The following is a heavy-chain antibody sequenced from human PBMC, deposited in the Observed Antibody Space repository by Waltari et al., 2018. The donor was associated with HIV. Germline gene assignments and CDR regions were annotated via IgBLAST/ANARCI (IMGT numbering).Heavy chain of an antibody. D-gene: IGHD3-10*01. CDR1: GYRFISYW. CDR2: VYPGDSET. Sequence: EVQLVQSGAEVKKPGESLKLSCEGSGYRFISYWIGWVRQMPGKGLEWVGIVYPGDSETRYSPSFQGQVTISADKSINTVYLQWSRLKASDSAMYYCARAYYYGSGNYFTRIDSWGQGTLVTVSS. V-gene: IGHV5-51*03. CDR3: ARAYYYGSGNYFTRIDS. J-gene: IGHJ4*02.